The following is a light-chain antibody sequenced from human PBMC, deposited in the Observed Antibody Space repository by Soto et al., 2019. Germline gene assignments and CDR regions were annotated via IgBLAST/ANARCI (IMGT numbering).Light chain of an antibody. CDR3: SSSTGSNTLEV. J-gene: IGLJ1*01. CDR1: SSDVGGYNY. CDR2: DVI. V-gene: IGLV2-8*01. Sequence: QSALTQPPSASGSPGQSVTISCTGSSSDVGGYNYVSWYQQHPGKAPKLMIYDVIKRPSGVPDRFSGSKSGNTASLTVSGLQSEDEADYYCSSSTGSNTLEVFGTGTKLTVL.